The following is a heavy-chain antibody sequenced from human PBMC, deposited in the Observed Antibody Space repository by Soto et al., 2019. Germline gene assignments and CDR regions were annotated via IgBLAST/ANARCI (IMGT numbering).Heavy chain of an antibody. V-gene: IGHV1-69*13. Sequence: ASVKVSCKASGGTFSSYAISWVRQAPGQGLEWMGGIIPIFGTANYAQKFQGRVTITADESTSTAYMELSSLRSEDTAVYYCARERSHLYSGYDLGIYYGMDVWGQGTTVTVSS. J-gene: IGHJ6*02. D-gene: IGHD5-12*01. CDR1: GGTFSSYA. CDR3: ARERSHLYSGYDLGIYYGMDV. CDR2: IIPIFGTA.